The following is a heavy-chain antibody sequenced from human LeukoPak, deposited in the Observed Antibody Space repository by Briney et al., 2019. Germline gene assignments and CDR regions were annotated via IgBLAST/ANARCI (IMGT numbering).Heavy chain of an antibody. Sequence: SETLSLTCTGSGGSISSSSYYWGWIRQPPGKRLEWIGSIYYSGSTYYNPSLKSRVTISVDTSKNQFSLKLSSVTAADTDLYYCARGTLYSGWSYYFDSWGQGTLVTVSS. V-gene: IGHV4-39*07. D-gene: IGHD6-19*01. J-gene: IGHJ4*02. CDR1: GGSISSSSYY. CDR3: ARGTLYSGWSYYFDS. CDR2: IYYSGST.